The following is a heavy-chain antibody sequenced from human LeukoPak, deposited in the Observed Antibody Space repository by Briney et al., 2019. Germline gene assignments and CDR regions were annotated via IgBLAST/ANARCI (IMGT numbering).Heavy chain of an antibody. D-gene: IGHD2-15*01. Sequence: GRSLRLSCAGSGFTFSNYGMNWVRQAPGKGLEWVAVIRYDGSNKYYADSVKGRFTISRDNSKNTVYLQMNSLRAEDTAVYYCARFGSKWSFDYWGQGTLVPVSS. J-gene: IGHJ4*02. CDR3: ARFGSKWSFDY. V-gene: IGHV3-33*01. CDR1: GFTFSNYG. CDR2: IRYDGSNK.